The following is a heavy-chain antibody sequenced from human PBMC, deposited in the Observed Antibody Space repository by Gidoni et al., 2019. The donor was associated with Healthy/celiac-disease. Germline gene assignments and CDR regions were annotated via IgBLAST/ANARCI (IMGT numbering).Heavy chain of an antibody. CDR1: GGSFSGYY. Sequence: QVQLQQWGAGLLKPSETLSLTCAVYGGSFSGYYWSWIRQPPGKGLEWIGEINHSGSTNYNPSRKSRVTISVDTSKNQFSLKLSSVTAADTAVYYCARGAVGATTFSFDYWGQGTLVTVSS. D-gene: IGHD1-26*01. CDR2: INHSGST. J-gene: IGHJ4*02. V-gene: IGHV4-34*01. CDR3: ARGAVGATTFSFDY.